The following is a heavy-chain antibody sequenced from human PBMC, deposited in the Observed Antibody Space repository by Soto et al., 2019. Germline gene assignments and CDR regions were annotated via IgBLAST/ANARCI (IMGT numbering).Heavy chain of an antibody. J-gene: IGHJ4*02. CDR1: GFPFDDYA. Sequence: GGSLRLSCAASGFPFDDYAMHWVRPAPGKGLEWVSGISWNSGSIGYADSVKGRFTISRDNAKNSLYLQMNSLRAEDTALYYCAKDSVAGKDYFDYWGQGTLVTVSS. CDR3: AKDSVAGKDYFDY. V-gene: IGHV3-9*01. D-gene: IGHD6-19*01. CDR2: ISWNSGSI.